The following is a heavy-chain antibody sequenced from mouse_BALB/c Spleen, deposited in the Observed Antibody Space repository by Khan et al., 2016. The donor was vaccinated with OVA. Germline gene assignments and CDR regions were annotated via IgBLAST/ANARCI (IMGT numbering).Heavy chain of an antibody. D-gene: IGHD2-13*01. CDR2: IDPFSGGT. V-gene: IGHV1S135*01. Sequence: EVQLQQSGPELMKPGASVKISCKASGYSFTSYYIHWVMQSHGKSLEWIGYIDPFSGGTPYNQKFKGKATLTVDKSSSTAYIHLSHLTYEDSADDYWTRHGDGAWFTYWGQGTLVTVSA. CDR3: TRHGDGAWFTY. J-gene: IGHJ3*01. CDR1: GYSFTSYY.